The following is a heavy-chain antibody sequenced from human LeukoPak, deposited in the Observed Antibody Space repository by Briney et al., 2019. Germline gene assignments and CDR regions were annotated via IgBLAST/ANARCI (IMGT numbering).Heavy chain of an antibody. CDR2: INHSGST. J-gene: IGHJ4*02. Sequence: SETLSLTCAVYGGSFSGYYWSWIRQPPGKGLEWIGEINHSGSTNYSPSLKSRVTISVDTSKNQFSLKLSSVTAADTAVYYCARGGVVPAAIDYWGQGTLVTVSS. D-gene: IGHD2-2*01. V-gene: IGHV4-34*01. CDR1: GGSFSGYY. CDR3: ARGGVVPAAIDY.